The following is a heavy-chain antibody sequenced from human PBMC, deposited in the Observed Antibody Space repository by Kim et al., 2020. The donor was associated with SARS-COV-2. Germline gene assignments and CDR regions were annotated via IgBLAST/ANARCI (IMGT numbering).Heavy chain of an antibody. J-gene: IGHJ4*02. Sequence: GGSLGLSCAASGFTFSSYGMHWVRQAPGKGLEWVAVISYDGSNKYYADSVKGRFTISRDNSKNTLYLQMNSLRAEDTAVYYCAKDRSGDFDYWGQGTLVTVSS. V-gene: IGHV3-30*18. CDR1: GFTFSSYG. CDR3: AKDRSGDFDY. D-gene: IGHD3-3*01. CDR2: ISYDGSNK.